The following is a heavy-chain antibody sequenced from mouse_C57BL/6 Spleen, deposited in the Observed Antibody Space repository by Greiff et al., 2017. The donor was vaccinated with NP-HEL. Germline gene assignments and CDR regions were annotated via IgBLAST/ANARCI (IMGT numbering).Heavy chain of an antibody. J-gene: IGHJ3*01. V-gene: IGHV1-26*01. D-gene: IGHD2-4*01. CDR2: INPNNGGT. CDR3: AQGGGLPFAY. CDR1: GYTFTDYY. Sequence: EVQLQQSGPELVKPGASVKISCKASGYTFTDYYMNWVKQSHGKSLEWIGDINPNNGGTSYNQKFKGKATLTVDKSSSTAYMELRSLTSEDSAVYYCAQGGGLPFAYWGQGTLVTVSA.